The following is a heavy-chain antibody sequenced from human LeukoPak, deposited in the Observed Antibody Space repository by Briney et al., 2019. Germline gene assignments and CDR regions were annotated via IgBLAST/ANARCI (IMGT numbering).Heavy chain of an antibody. CDR1: GFTFSSYA. CDR2: ISGSGGST. Sequence: PGGSLRLSCAASGFTFSSYAMSWVRQAPGKGLEWVSAISGSGGSTYYADSVKGRLTISRDNSKNTLYLQMNSLRAEDTAVYHCAKVSQPAGTTKYYFDYWGQGTLVTVSS. CDR3: AKVSQPAGTTKYYFDY. V-gene: IGHV3-23*01. J-gene: IGHJ4*02. D-gene: IGHD6-19*01.